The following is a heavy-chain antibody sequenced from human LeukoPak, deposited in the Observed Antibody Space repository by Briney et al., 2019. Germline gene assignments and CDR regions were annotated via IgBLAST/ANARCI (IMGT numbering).Heavy chain of an antibody. Sequence: GRSLRLSCAASGFTFSSYAMHWVRQAPAKGLERVAVISYDGSNKYYADSVKGRFTISRDNAKNSLYLQMNSLRAEDTAVYYCAELGITMIGGVWGKGTTVTISS. CDR1: GFTFSSYA. CDR3: AELGITMIGGV. CDR2: ISYDGSNK. V-gene: IGHV3-30*04. D-gene: IGHD3-10*02. J-gene: IGHJ6*04.